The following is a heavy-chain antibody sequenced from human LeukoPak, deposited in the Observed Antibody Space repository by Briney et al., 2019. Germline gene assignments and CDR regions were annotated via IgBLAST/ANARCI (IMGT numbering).Heavy chain of an antibody. CDR1: GFTFSSYS. CDR3: AKDRYSSGWTFDY. D-gene: IGHD6-19*01. V-gene: IGHV3-21*01. CDR2: ISSSSSYI. Sequence: GGSLRLSCAASGFTFSSYSMNWVRQAPGKGLEWVSSISSSSSYIYYADSVKGRFTISRDNSKNTLYLQMNSLRAEDTAVYYCAKDRYSSGWTFDYWGQGTLVTVSS. J-gene: IGHJ4*02.